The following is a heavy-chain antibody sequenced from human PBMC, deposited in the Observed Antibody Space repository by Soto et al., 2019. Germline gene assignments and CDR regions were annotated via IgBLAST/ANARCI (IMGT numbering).Heavy chain of an antibody. Sequence: QLQLQESGPGLVKPSETLSLTCTVSGGSISSSSYYWGWIRQPPGKGLEWIGSIYYSGSTYYNPSLKSRVTISVDTSKNQFSLKLSSVTAADTAVYYCASHNSGYGEGYWGQGTLVTVSS. V-gene: IGHV4-39*01. D-gene: IGHD5-12*01. J-gene: IGHJ4*02. CDR2: IYYSGST. CDR1: GGSISSSSYY. CDR3: ASHNSGYGEGY.